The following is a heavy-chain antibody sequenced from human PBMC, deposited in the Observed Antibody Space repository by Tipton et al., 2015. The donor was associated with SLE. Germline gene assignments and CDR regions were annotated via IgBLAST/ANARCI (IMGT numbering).Heavy chain of an antibody. J-gene: IGHJ5*02. V-gene: IGHV4-59*08. CDR1: GGYINNYY. CDR3: ARQGFVASTGMDWFVP. CDR2: IYSRGNI. Sequence: TLSLTCTVSGGYINNYYWRWIRQPPGKGLEWIGHIYSRGNINYNPSLKSRVTMSVDTSKNQFSLRLNSVTAADTAVYYCARQGFVASTGMDWFVPWGQGTLVTVSS. D-gene: IGHD1-1*01.